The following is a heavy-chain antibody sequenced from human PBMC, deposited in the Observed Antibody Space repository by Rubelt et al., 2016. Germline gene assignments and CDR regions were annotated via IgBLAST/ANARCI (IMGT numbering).Heavy chain of an antibody. V-gene: IGHV3-11*06. CDR2: ISTTINHA. J-gene: IGHJ4*02. Sequence: VQVVESGGGLVQPGGSLKLSCAASGFTFSDSYMTWIRQAPGKGLEWVSYISTTINHANYAGSVKGRFAISRDNARNSLYLQMNSLRADDTAVYYCARAPWRADFRGQGTLVTVSS. CDR1: GFTFSDSY. CDR3: ARAPWRADF. D-gene: IGHD3-3*01.